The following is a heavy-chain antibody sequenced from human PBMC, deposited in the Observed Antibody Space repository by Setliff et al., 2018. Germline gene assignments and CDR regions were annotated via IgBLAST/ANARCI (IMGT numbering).Heavy chain of an antibody. J-gene: IGHJ4*02. CDR2: ISDRDDKS. V-gene: IGHV3-23*01. CDR1: GFTFSSEH. Sequence: PGGSLRLSCAASGFTFSSEHMNWVRQAPGKGLEWVSLISDRDDKSYYADFVQGRFTISRDKSNNTVYLQMHSLRAEDTAIYYCARDDYYGGGICSVRLDYWGQGALVTVSS. D-gene: IGHD2-15*01. CDR3: ARDDYYGGGICSVRLDY.